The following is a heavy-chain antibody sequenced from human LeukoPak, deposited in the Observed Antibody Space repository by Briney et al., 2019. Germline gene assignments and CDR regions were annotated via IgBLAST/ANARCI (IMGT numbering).Heavy chain of an antibody. J-gene: IGHJ3*02. CDR1: GFTFDDYA. CDR3: AKVLGYCSGGSCRRDAFDI. CDR2: ISWNSGSI. D-gene: IGHD2-15*01. V-gene: IGHV3-9*01. Sequence: LGGSLRLSCAASGFTFDDYAMHWVRQAPGKGLEWVSGISWNSGSIGYADSVKGRFTISRDNAKNSLYLQMNSLRAEGTALYYCAKVLGYCSGGSCRRDAFDIWGQGTMVTVSS.